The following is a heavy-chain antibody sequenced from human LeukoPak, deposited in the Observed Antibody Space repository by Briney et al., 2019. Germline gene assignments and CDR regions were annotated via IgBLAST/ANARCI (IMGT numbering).Heavy chain of an antibody. J-gene: IGHJ4*02. CDR1: GYTFTGYY. Sequence: ASVKVSCKASGYTFTGYYMHWVRQATGQGLEWMGWINPNSGGTNYAQKFQGRVTMTRDTSISTAYMELSRLRSDDTAVYYCARVVVVITTGFRYFDYWGQGTLVTVSS. CDR2: INPNSGGT. CDR3: ARVVVVITTGFRYFDY. D-gene: IGHD3-22*01. V-gene: IGHV1-2*02.